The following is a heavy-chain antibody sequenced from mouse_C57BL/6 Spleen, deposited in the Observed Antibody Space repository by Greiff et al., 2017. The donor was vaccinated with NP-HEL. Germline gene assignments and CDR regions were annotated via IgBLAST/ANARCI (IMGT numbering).Heavy chain of an antibody. CDR1: GYAFSSSW. Sequence: QVQLQQSGPELVKPGASVKISCKASGYAFSSSWMNWVKQRPGKGLEWIGRIYPGDGDTNYNGKFKGKATLTADKSSSTAYMQLSSLTSEDSAVYFCARDGYVYYAMGYWGQGTSVTVSS. CDR2: IYPGDGDT. D-gene: IGHD2-2*01. J-gene: IGHJ4*01. V-gene: IGHV1-82*01. CDR3: ARDGYVYYAMGY.